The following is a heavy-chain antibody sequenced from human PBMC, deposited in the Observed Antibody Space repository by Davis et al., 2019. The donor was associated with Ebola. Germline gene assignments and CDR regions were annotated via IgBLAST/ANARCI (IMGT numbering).Heavy chain of an antibody. V-gene: IGHV4-39*01. CDR3: ARGHSYGSMVYGVDV. Sequence: MPSETLSLTCTVSGGSISSYYWSWIRQPPGKGLEWIGSIYSFGSTYYNPSLKSRVTISVDTSKNQFSLKLSSVTAADTAVYYCARGHSYGSMVYGVDVWGQGTTVSVSS. CDR1: GGSISSYY. J-gene: IGHJ6*02. D-gene: IGHD5-18*01. CDR2: IYSFGST.